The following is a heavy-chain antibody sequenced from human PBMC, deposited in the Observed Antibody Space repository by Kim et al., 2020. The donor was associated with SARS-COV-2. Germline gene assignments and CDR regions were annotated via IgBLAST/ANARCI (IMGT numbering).Heavy chain of an antibody. CDR1: GGSISSGGYS. CDR2: IYHSGST. Sequence: SETLSLTCAVSGGSISSGGYSWSWIRQPPGKGLEWIGYIYHSGSTYYNPSLKSRVTISVDRSKNQFSLKLSSVTAADTAVYYCARGNWNYEFDYWGQGTLVTVSS. J-gene: IGHJ4*02. CDR3: ARGNWNYEFDY. D-gene: IGHD1-7*01. V-gene: IGHV4-30-2*01.